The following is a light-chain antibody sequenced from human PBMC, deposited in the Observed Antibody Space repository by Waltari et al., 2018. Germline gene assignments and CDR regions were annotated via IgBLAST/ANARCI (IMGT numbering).Light chain of an antibody. J-gene: IGKJ1*01. CDR2: WAS. CDR1: QSVLYSSNNKNY. CDR3: HQYYSTQWT. Sequence: DIVMTQSPDSLAVSLGERATINCKSSQSVLYSSNNKNYLAWYQQKPGQPPKLLIYWASIRESGVPDRFSGGGSGTDFTLTISSLQAEDVAVYYCHQYYSTQWTFGQGTKVEIK. V-gene: IGKV4-1*01.